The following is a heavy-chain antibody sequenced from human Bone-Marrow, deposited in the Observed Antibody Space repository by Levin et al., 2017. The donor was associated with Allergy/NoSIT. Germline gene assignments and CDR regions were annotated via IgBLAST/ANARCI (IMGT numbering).Heavy chain of an antibody. CDR1: GFTFSSYS. J-gene: IGHJ4*02. CDR2: ISSSSSYI. Sequence: RTGGSLRLSCAASGFTFSSYSMNWVRQAPGKGLEWVSSISSSSSYIYYADSVKGRFTISRDNAKNSLYLQMNSLRAEDTAVYYCASGGDYGDYVFVYWGQGTLVTVSS. CDR3: ASGGDYGDYVFVY. V-gene: IGHV3-21*01. D-gene: IGHD4-17*01.